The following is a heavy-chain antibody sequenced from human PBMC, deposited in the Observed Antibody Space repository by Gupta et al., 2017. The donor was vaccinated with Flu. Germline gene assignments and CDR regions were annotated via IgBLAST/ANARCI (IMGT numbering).Heavy chain of an antibody. D-gene: IGHD3-10*01. J-gene: IGHJ4*02. CDR3: AKFNRGYFDY. CDR1: GGIVNTYA. Sequence: VRLVQSGAEVKKPGSSVTVSCKATGGIVNTYAIRWVRQAPGQGLEWMGGIAPIFGTPNYAQKFQGRVAINEDKSTSTTYMELSSLRSEDTAVYYCAKFNRGYFDYWGQGTLITVSS. CDR2: IAPIFGTP. V-gene: IGHV1-69*06.